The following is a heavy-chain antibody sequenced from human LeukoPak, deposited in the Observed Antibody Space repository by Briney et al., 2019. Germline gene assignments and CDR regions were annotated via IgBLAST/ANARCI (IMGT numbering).Heavy chain of an antibody. CDR1: GFILNNHA. Sequence: PGGSLRLSCAASGFILNNHAMTWVRQGPGKGLQWISVISGSGRTIEYEDSVKGRFTISRDNSKNTVSLQMNNLRVEDTAIYYCAKNVMVKRYIDYWGQGTPVTVSS. CDR3: AKNVMVKRYIDY. D-gene: IGHD5-18*01. J-gene: IGHJ4*02. V-gene: IGHV3-23*01. CDR2: ISGSGRTI.